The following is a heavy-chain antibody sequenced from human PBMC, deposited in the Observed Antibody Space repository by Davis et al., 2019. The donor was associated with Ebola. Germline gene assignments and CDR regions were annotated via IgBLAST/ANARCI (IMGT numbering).Heavy chain of an antibody. CDR1: GFTFSSYG. V-gene: IGHV3-23*01. CDR2: ISGSGGST. CDR3: ARIAAAEGSPDV. D-gene: IGHD6-13*01. J-gene: IGHJ6*02. Sequence: GESLKISCAASGFTFSSYGMHWVRLAPGKGLEWVSAISGSGGSTYYADSVKGRFTISRDNSKNTLYLQMNSLRAEDTAVYYCARIAAAEGSPDVWGQGTTVTVSS.